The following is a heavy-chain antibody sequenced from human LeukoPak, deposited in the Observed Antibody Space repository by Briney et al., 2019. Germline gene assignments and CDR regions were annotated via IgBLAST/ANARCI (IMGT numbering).Heavy chain of an antibody. J-gene: IGHJ4*02. CDR3: ATTTSSSWEFFDY. CDR2: IYHSGST. CDR1: GGSISSGGYS. Sequence: PSETLSLTCAVSGGSISSGGYSWSWLRQPPGKGLEWFGYIYHSGSTYYNPSRKSRVTISVDRSKNQFSLKLSSVTAADTAVYYCATTTSSSWEFFDYWGQGTLVTVSS. D-gene: IGHD6-13*01. V-gene: IGHV4-30-2*01.